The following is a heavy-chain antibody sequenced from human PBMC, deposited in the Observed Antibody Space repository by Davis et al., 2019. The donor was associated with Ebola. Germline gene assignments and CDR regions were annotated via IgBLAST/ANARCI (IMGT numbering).Heavy chain of an antibody. D-gene: IGHD3-16*01. CDR3: ARDRGMITFWGTLDY. CDR1: GYTFTSYG. CDR2: ISAYNDNT. J-gene: IGHJ4*02. Sequence: AASVKVSCKASGYTFTSYGISWVRQAPGQGLEWMGWISAYNDNTNYAQKLQGRVTMTTDTSTSTAYMELRSLRSDDTAVYYCARDRGMITFWGTLDYWGQGTLVTVSS. V-gene: IGHV1-18*01.